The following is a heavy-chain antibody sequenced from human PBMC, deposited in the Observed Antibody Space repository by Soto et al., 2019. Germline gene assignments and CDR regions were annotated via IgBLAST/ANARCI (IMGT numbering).Heavy chain of an antibody. V-gene: IGHV4-34*01. CDR2: INHSGST. D-gene: IGHD2-2*01. J-gene: IGHJ6*03. CDR1: GGSFSGYY. CDR3: ARGRGYCSSTSCYLRFYYYYYMDV. Sequence: PSETLSLTCAVYGGSFSGYYWSWIRQPPGKGLEWIGEINHSGSTNYNPSLKSRVTISVDTSKNQFSLKLSSVTAADTAVYYCARGRGYCSSTSCYLRFYYYYYMDVWGKGTTVTVSS.